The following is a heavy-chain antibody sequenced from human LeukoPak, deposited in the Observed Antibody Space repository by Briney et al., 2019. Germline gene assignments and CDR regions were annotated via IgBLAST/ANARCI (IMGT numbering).Heavy chain of an antibody. Sequence: GGSLRLSCAASGFTFSSYAMSWVRQAPGKGLEWVSAISGSGGSTYYADSVKGRFTISRDNSKYTLYLQMNSLRAEDTAVYYCAMHPRITMVRGIADWGQGTLVTVSS. D-gene: IGHD3-10*01. CDR1: GFTFSSYA. J-gene: IGHJ4*02. CDR2: ISGSGGST. CDR3: AMHPRITMVRGIAD. V-gene: IGHV3-23*01.